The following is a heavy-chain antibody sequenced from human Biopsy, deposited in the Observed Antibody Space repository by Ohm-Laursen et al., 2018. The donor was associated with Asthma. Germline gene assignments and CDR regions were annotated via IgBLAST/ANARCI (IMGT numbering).Heavy chain of an antibody. V-gene: IGHV3-74*01. Sequence: SLRLSCAASGLTSSDYWMHWVRQAPGKGLEWVSRVKGDGRRTSYADSVKGRFTISRDNAKNTLYLQMNSLRVEDTAVYYCARDGVEPDAMYYHYYYGLDVWGQGTTVTVSS. CDR2: VKGDGRRT. CDR3: ARDGVEPDAMYYHYYYGLDV. D-gene: IGHD2-2*01. CDR1: GLTSSDYW. J-gene: IGHJ6*02.